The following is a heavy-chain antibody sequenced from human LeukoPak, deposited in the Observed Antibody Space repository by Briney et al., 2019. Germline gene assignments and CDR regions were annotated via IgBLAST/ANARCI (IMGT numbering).Heavy chain of an antibody. CDR2: ISGDGGST. CDR1: GFTFDDYA. Sequence: QPGGSLRLSCAASGFTFDDYAMHWVRQAPGKGLEWVSLISGDGGSTYYADSVKGRFTISRDNSKNSLYLQMNSLRTEDTALYYCAKVVGATAGPNVAFDIWGQGTMVTVSS. V-gene: IGHV3-43*02. CDR3: AKVVGATAGPNVAFDI. J-gene: IGHJ3*02. D-gene: IGHD1-26*01.